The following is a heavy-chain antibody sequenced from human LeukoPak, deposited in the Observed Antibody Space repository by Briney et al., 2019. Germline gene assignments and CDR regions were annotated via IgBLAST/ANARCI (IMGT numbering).Heavy chain of an antibody. J-gene: IGHJ6*03. CDR1: GGSISSYY. CDR2: IYYSGST. Sequence: PSETLSLTCTVSGGSISSYYWSWIRQPPGKGLEWIGYIYYSGSTNYNPSLKSRVTISVDTSKNQFSLKLSSVTAADTAVYYCARVQSGYYLRYYYYYMDVWGKGTTVTASS. CDR3: ARVQSGYYLRYYYYYMDV. D-gene: IGHD3-3*01. V-gene: IGHV4-59*01.